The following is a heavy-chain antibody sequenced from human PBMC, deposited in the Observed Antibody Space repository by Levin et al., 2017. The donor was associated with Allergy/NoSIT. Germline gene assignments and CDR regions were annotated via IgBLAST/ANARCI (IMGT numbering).Heavy chain of an antibody. CDR3: ARVPSLYSSSWYPNYYYYYGMDV. Sequence: GGSLRLSCKASGYTFTSYDINWVRQATGQGLEWMGWMNPNSGNTGYAQKFQGRVTMTRNTSISTAYMELSSLRSEDTAVYYCARVPSLYSSSWYPNYYYYYGMDVWGQGTTVTVSS. V-gene: IGHV1-8*01. CDR1: GYTFTSYD. J-gene: IGHJ6*02. CDR2: MNPNSGNT. D-gene: IGHD6-13*01.